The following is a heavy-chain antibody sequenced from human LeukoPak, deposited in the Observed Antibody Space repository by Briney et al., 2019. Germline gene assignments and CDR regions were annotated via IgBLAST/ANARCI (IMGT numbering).Heavy chain of an antibody. V-gene: IGHV4-59*08. J-gene: IGHJ6*02. D-gene: IGHD3-10*01. CDR2: IYYSGST. CDR1: GGSISSYY. CDR3: ARMVRAPYGMDV. Sequence: KASETLSLTCTVSGGSISSYYWSWIRQPPGKGLEWIGYIYYSGSTNYNPSLKSRVTISVDTSKNQFSLKLSSVTAADTAVYYCARMVRAPYGMDVWGQGTTVTVSS.